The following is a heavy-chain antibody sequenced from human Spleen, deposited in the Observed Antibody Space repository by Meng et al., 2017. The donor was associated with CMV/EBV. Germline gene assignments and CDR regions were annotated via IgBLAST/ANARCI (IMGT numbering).Heavy chain of an antibody. D-gene: IGHD5-12*01. CDR2: IRYDGSNE. Sequence: LRLSCAASGFTFSTCGMHWVRQAPGKGLEWVAFIRYDGSNEYYPDSVRGRFTIFRDNSKNTLYLQMNSLRAEDTAVYFCAKVISGYDFGYFDYWGQGTLVTVSS. J-gene: IGHJ4*02. CDR3: AKVISGYDFGYFDY. V-gene: IGHV3-30*02. CDR1: GFTFSTCG.